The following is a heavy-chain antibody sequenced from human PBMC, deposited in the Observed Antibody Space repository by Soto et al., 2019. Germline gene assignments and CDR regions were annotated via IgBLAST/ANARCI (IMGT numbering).Heavy chain of an antibody. J-gene: IGHJ6*02. CDR1: GFTFSSYG. CDR3: AREHIVVVTATYGMDV. D-gene: IGHD2-21*02. Sequence: GGSLRLSCAASGFTFSSYGMHWVRQAPCKGLEWVAVIWYDGSNKYYADSVKGRFTISRDNSKNTLYLQMNSLRAEDTAVYYCAREHIVVVTATYGMDVWGQGTTVTVSS. CDR2: IWYDGSNK. V-gene: IGHV3-33*01.